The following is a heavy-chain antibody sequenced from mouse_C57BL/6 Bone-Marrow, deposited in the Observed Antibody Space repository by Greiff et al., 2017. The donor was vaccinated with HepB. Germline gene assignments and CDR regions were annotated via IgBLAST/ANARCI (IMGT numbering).Heavy chain of an antibody. Sequence: EVHLVESGGGLVQPGGSMKLSCAASGFTFSDSWMDWVRQSPEKGLEWVAEIRNKANNHATYYAESVKGRFTISRDDSKSSVYLQMNSLRAEDTGSYYCTPYSNGGDYYAMDYWGQGTSVTVSS. J-gene: IGHJ4*01. CDR3: TPYSNGGDYYAMDY. V-gene: IGHV6-6*01. CDR1: GFTFSDSW. CDR2: IRNKANNHAT. D-gene: IGHD2-5*01.